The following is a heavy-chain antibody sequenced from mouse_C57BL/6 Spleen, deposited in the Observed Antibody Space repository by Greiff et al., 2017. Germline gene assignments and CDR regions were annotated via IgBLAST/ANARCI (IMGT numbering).Heavy chain of an antibody. CDR2: IYPGDGDT. V-gene: IGHV1-80*01. Sequence: QVQLQQSGAELVKPGASVKISCKASGYAFSSYWMNWVKQRPGTGLEWIGQIYPGDGDTNYNGKFKGNATLTADKSSSTAYMQRSSLTAEDSAVYFCARCAYPNWYFDVWGTGTTVTVSS. D-gene: IGHD6-5*01. CDR1: GYAFSSYW. J-gene: IGHJ1*03. CDR3: ARCAYPNWYFDV.